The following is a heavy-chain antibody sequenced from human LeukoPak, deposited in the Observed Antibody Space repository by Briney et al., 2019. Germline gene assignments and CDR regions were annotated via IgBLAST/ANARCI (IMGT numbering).Heavy chain of an antibody. D-gene: IGHD6-13*01. CDR1: GGSISSYY. Sequence: SETLSLTCSVSGGSISSYYWSWIRQPPGKELEWIGYVFFSGSTNYNPSLKSRVTISVDTSKNQFSLKLSSVTAADTAVYYCARNTYPGIAAAGTYDLWGQGTLVTVSS. J-gene: IGHJ4*02. CDR3: ARNTYPGIAAAGTYDL. CDR2: VFFSGST. V-gene: IGHV4-59*01.